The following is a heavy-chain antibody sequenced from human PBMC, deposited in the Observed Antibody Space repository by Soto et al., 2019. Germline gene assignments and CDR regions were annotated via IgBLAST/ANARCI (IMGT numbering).Heavy chain of an antibody. CDR3: ARVGTYYYDSSGYWAPYYYYGMDV. Sequence: ASVKVSCKASGYTFTSYAMHWVRQAPGQRLEWMGWINAGNGNTKYSQKFQGRVTITRGTSASTAYMELSSLRSEDTAVYYCARVGTYYYDSSGYWAPYYYYGMDVWGQGTTVTVSS. J-gene: IGHJ6*02. CDR2: INAGNGNT. D-gene: IGHD3-22*01. V-gene: IGHV1-3*01. CDR1: GYTFTSYA.